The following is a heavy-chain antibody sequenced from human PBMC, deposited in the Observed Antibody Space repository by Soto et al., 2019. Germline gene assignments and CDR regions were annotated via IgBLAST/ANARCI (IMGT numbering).Heavy chain of an antibody. Sequence: QVQLQESGPGLVKPSETLSLTCTVSGGSISSYYWSWIRQPPGKGLEWIGYIYYSGSTNYNPSLQSRVPIPVDPSKTQSSLKLSSVTAADTAVYYCARSGGDPSEYWGQGTLVTVSS. CDR1: GGSISSYY. CDR3: ARSGGDPSEY. D-gene: IGHD2-21*02. V-gene: IGHV4-59*01. J-gene: IGHJ4*02. CDR2: IYYSGST.